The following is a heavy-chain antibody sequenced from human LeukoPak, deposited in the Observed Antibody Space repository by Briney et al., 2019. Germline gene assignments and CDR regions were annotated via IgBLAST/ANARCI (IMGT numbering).Heavy chain of an antibody. V-gene: IGHV3-23*01. CDR1: GFTFSNYA. D-gene: IGHD3-22*01. CDR2: LRASGGIA. CDR3: ARDYDSSGYHTYYFDY. J-gene: IGHJ4*02. Sequence: PGGSLRLSCAASGFTFSNYAMNWVRQTPGKGLEWVSSLRASGGIAYYADSVKGRFTISRDNSKNTLFLQLNSLRSEDTAVYYCARDYDSSGYHTYYFDYWGQGTLVTVSS.